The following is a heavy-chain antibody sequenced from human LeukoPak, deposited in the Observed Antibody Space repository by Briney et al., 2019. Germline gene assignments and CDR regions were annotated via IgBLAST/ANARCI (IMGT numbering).Heavy chain of an antibody. CDR1: GFTFSSYW. V-gene: IGHV3-7*01. CDR3: SVKGIVVARGYYGMDV. D-gene: IGHD3-22*01. J-gene: IGHJ6*02. Sequence: PGGSLRLSCAASGFTFSSYWMSWVRQAPGKGLEWVANIKQDGSEKYYVDSVKGRFTISRDNSKNTLYLQMNSLRAEDTAVYYCSVKGIVVARGYYGMDVWGQGTTVTVSS. CDR2: IKQDGSEK.